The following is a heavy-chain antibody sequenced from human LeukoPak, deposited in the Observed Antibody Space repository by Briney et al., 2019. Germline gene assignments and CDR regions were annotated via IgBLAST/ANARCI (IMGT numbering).Heavy chain of an antibody. D-gene: IGHD3-16*02. V-gene: IGHV3-21*01. J-gene: IGHJ5*02. CDR3: ASGRSDYVWGSYRA. Sequence: GGTLRLSCAASGFTFTSYSMNCVREAPGKGREGVSSINSCSSYIYYADSVNGRFTISRENAKNSLYLQMNSLRAEDTAVYYCASGRSDYVWGSYRAWGQGTLVTVSS. CDR1: GFTFTSYS. CDR2: INSCSSYI.